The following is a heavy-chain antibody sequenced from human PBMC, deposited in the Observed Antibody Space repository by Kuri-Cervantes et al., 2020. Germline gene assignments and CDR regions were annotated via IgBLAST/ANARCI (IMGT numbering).Heavy chain of an antibody. D-gene: IGHD6-19*01. Sequence: GESLKISCAASGFTFSSYWMSWVRQAPGKGLEWVANIKQDGSEKYYVDSVKGRFIISRDNAKNSLYLQLNSLRAEDTAVYYCAKDHLVAGLYFQHWGQGTLVTVSS. V-gene: IGHV3-7*03. J-gene: IGHJ1*01. CDR1: GFTFSSYW. CDR2: IKQDGSEK. CDR3: AKDHLVAGLYFQH.